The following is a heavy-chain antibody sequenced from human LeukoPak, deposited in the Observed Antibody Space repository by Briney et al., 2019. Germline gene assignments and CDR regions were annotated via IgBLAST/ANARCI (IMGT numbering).Heavy chain of an antibody. CDR1: GGSFSGYY. V-gene: IGHV4-34*01. D-gene: IGHD3-3*01. J-gene: IGHJ6*03. CDR2: INHSGST. CDR3: ARVRLFGVVPSTSNYYMDV. Sequence: SETLSLTCAVYGGSFSGYYWSWIRQPPGKGLEWIGEINHSGSTNYNPSLKSRVTMSVDTSKNQFSLKLSSVTAADTAVYYCARVRLFGVVPSTSNYYMDVWGKGTTVTVSS.